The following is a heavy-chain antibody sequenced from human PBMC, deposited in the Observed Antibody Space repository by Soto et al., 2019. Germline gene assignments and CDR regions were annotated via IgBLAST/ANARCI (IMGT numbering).Heavy chain of an antibody. V-gene: IGHV3-21*01. J-gene: IGHJ6*04. CDR2: ISSSSSHI. Sequence: PGGSLRLSCAASGFTLTSYSMNWVRQAPGKGLEWVSSISSSSSHIYYADSVKGRFTISRENARNELYLEMNSLRAEDTAVYYCVRERGLSSYYGREVWGNGKTVNVSP. CDR1: GFTLTSYS. D-gene: IGHD3-10*01. CDR3: VRERGLSSYYGREV.